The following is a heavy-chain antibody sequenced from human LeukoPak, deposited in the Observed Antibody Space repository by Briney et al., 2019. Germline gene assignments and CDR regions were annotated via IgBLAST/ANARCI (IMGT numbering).Heavy chain of an antibody. Sequence: SETLSLTCAVYGGSFSGYYWSWIRQPPGKGLEWIGEINHSGSTNYNPSLKSRVTISVDTSKNQFSLKLSSVTAADTAVYYCVRGRRRGWLRETYFDYWGQGTLVTVSS. CDR1: GGSFSGYY. CDR3: VRGRRRGWLRETYFDY. J-gene: IGHJ4*02. D-gene: IGHD5-12*01. CDR2: INHSGST. V-gene: IGHV4-34*01.